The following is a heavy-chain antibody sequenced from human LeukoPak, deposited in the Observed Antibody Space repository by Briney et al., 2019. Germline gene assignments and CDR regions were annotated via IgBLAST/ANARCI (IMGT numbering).Heavy chain of an antibody. J-gene: IGHJ4*02. D-gene: IGHD3-10*01. CDR1: GYTLTELS. V-gene: IGHV1-24*01. CDR2: FDPEGGET. CDR3: ARDQYYNSGSPALRY. Sequence: GASVKVSCKVSGYTLTELSMHWVRQAPGKGLEWMGGFDPEGGETIYAQKFQGRVTMTEDTSTDTAYMELTRLKSDDTAVYYCARDQYYNSGSPALRYWGQGTLVTVSS.